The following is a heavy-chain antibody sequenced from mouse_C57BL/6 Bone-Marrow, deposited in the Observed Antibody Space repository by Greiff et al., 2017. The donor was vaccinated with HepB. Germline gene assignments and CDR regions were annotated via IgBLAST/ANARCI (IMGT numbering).Heavy chain of an antibody. Sequence: DVMLVESGGGLVKPGGSLKLSCAASGFTFSSYTMSWVRQTPEKRLEWVATISGGGGNTYYPDSVKGRFTISRDNAKNTLYLQMSSLRSEDTAFYYCARLTTVVLYYFDYWGQGTTLTVSS. V-gene: IGHV5-9*01. CDR3: ARLTTVVLYYFDY. CDR2: ISGGGGNT. J-gene: IGHJ2*01. CDR1: GFTFSSYT. D-gene: IGHD1-1*01.